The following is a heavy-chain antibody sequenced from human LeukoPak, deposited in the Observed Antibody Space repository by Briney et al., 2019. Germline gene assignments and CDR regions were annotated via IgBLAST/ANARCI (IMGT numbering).Heavy chain of an antibody. CDR1: GYTFTGYY. Sequence: ASVRVSCKASGYTFTGYYMHWVRQAPGQGLEWMGWINPNSGGTNYAQKFQGRVTMTRDTSISTAYMELSRLRSDDTAVYYCARGRSASGIRGRGFDPWGQGTLVTVSS. CDR2: INPNSGGT. CDR3: ARGRSASGIRGRGFDP. D-gene: IGHD3-3*02. V-gene: IGHV1-2*02. J-gene: IGHJ5*02.